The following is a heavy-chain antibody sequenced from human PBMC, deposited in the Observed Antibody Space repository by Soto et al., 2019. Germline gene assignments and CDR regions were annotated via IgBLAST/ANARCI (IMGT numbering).Heavy chain of an antibody. CDR3: SRAPSI. CDR2: IYYRGST. CDR1: GGSISSGGYY. Sequence: QVQLQESGPGLVKPSQTLSLTCTVSGGSISSGGYYWSWIRQHPGKGLEWIGYIYYRGSTSYNPTLMSRVTVSVDTSKTQFSATLSSVTAAGTAVYFCSRAPSIWGQGTLVTVSS. J-gene: IGHJ4*02. V-gene: IGHV4-31*03.